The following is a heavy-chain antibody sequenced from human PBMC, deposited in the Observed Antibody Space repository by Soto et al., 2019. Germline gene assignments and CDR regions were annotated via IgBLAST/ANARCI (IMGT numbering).Heavy chain of an antibody. CDR1: GFTFSSYA. V-gene: IGHV3-30-3*01. D-gene: IGHD3-16*01. CDR3: ARDPEIRVWGGPQGDDAFDI. Sequence: QVQLVESGGGVVQPGRSLRLSCAASGFTFSSYAMHWVRQAPGKGLEWVAVISYDGSNKYYADSVKGRFTISRDNSKNTLYLQMNSLRAEDTAVYYCARDPEIRVWGGPQGDDAFDIWGQGTMVTVSS. J-gene: IGHJ3*02. CDR2: ISYDGSNK.